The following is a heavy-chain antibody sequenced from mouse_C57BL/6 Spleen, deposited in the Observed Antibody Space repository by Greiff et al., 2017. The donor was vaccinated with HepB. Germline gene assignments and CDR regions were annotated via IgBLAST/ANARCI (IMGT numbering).Heavy chain of an antibody. CDR3: ARIAIITAVVAGDYFDY. D-gene: IGHD1-1*01. J-gene: IGHJ2*01. CDR1: GFSLSTFGMG. Sequence: QVQLKESGPGILQPSQTLSLTCSFSGFSLSTFGMGVGWIRQPSGKGLEWLAHIWWDDDKYYNPALKSRLTISKDTSKNQVFLKIANVDTADTATYYCARIAIITAVVAGDYFDYWGQGTTLTVSS. V-gene: IGHV8-8*01. CDR2: IWWDDDK.